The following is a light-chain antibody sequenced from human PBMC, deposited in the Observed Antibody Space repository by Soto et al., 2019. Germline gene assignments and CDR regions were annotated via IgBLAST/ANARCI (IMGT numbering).Light chain of an antibody. J-gene: IGLJ7*01. Sequence: QAVVTQEPSLTVSPGGTVTLTCASSTGAVTSAYYPNWFQQKPGQAPRALIYSTSNSHSWTPARFSGSLLGGKAALTLSGVQPEDEAEYYCLLYYDGAQHAVFGGGTQLTVL. CDR1: TGAVTSAYY. CDR3: LLYYDGAQHAV. V-gene: IGLV7-43*01. CDR2: STS.